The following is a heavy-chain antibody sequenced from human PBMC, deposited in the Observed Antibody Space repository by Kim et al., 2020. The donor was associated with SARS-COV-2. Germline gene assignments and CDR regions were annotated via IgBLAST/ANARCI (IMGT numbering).Heavy chain of an antibody. Sequence: SETLSLTCTVSGGSVSAGGYYWSWIRQHAGKGLEWIGHIYYSGSTYYNPSLKSRVSISVDTSKNQFSLKLSSVTAADTAVYYCARDKLAGIDAFDIWGQGTMVTVSS. CDR3: ARDKLAGIDAFDI. V-gene: IGHV4-31*03. CDR1: GGSVSAGGYY. J-gene: IGHJ3*02. CDR2: IYYSGST.